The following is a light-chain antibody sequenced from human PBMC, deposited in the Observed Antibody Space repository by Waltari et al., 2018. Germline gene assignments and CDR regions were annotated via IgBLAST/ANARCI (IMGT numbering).Light chain of an antibody. Sequence: QSALTQPASVSGSPGQSITISCTGTIRDAGAYKYVPWYQHHPSKAPQLMIYEATNPPSGIANLFSGSKSGNTASLTISGLQAEDEADYYCSSYTRSSTWVFGGGTKLTVL. CDR1: IRDAGAYKY. CDR3: SSYTRSSTWV. V-gene: IGLV2-14*01. J-gene: IGLJ2*01. CDR2: EAT.